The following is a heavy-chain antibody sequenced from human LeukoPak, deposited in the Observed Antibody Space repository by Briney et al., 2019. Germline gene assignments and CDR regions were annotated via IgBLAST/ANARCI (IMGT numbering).Heavy chain of an antibody. CDR2: IISIFGTA. CDR1: GGTFSSYA. D-gene: IGHD4-17*01. V-gene: IGHV1-69*05. CDR3: ASSLDYGDPSDY. J-gene: IGHJ4*02. Sequence: SVKVSCKASGGTFSSYAISSVRQAPGQGLEWMGGIISIFGTANYAQKFQGRVTITTDESTSTAYMELSSLRSEDTAVYYCASSLDYGDPSDYWGQGTLVTVSS.